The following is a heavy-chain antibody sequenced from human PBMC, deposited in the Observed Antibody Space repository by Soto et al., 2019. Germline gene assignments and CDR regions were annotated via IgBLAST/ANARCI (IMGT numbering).Heavy chain of an antibody. D-gene: IGHD1-26*01. CDR1: GYSISSSNW. CDR3: ARREIQGPIDY. Sequence: SETLSLTWAVSGYSISSSNWWGWIRQPPGKGLEWIGYIYYSGTTYYNPSLKSRVTMSVDTSKNQFSLKLTSVTAVDTAVYYCARREIQGPIDYRGQGTLVTVSS. CDR2: IYYSGTT. J-gene: IGHJ4*02. V-gene: IGHV4-28*01.